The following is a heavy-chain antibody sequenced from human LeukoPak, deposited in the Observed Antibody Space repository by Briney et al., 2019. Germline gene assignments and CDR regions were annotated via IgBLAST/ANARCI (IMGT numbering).Heavy chain of an antibody. V-gene: IGHV3-30*18. CDR3: AKALPDSSSSGIDY. CDR2: ISYDGSNK. CDR1: GFTFSSYG. Sequence: PWGSLRLSCAASGFTFSSYGMHWVRQAPAKGLEWVAVISYDGSNKYYADSVKGRFTISRDNSKNTLYLQMNSLRAEDTAVYYCAKALPDSSSSGIDYWGQGTLVTVSS. J-gene: IGHJ4*02. D-gene: IGHD6-6*01.